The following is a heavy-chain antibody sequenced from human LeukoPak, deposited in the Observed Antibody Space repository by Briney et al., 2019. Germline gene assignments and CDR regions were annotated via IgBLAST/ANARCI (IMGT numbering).Heavy chain of an antibody. CDR2: IYYTGYT. D-gene: IGHD6-19*01. CDR1: GGSISTYY. V-gene: IGHV4-59*08. J-gene: IGHJ4*02. CDR3: ARGTWSAGMNMRGYYFDY. Sequence: SETLSLTCTDSGGSISTYYWTWIRQPPGKGLEWIGCIYYTGYTGYNPSLKSRVTISLDTSKNQFSLRLSSVTAADTAVYYCARGTWSAGMNMRGYYFDYWGQGTLVTVSS.